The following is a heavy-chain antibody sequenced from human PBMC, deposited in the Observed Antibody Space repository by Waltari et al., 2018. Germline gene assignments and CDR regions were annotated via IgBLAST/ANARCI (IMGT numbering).Heavy chain of an antibody. CDR3: ARDYYDRCR. D-gene: IGHD3-22*01. V-gene: IGHV4-61*09. J-gene: IGHJ4*02. CDR1: GGSISSGSYY. Sequence: QVQLQESGPGLVKPSQTLSLTCTVSGGSISSGSYYWSWIRQPAGKGLEWIGYIYTSGSTNYNPSLKSRDTRAVDTSKNHFYLKLSSVTAAGTAVYYCARDYYDRCRRGQGTLVTVSS. CDR2: IYTSGST.